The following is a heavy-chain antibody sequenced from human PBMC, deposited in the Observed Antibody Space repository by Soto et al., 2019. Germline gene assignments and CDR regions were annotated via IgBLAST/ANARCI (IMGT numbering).Heavy chain of an antibody. CDR2: IYYSGST. V-gene: IGHV4-61*08. CDR1: GGSISSGDYY. D-gene: IGHD2-8*01. Sequence: PSETLSLTCTVSGGSISSGDYYWSWIRQPPGKGLEWIGYIYYSGSTNYNPSLKSRVTISVDTSKNQFSLKLSSVTAADTAVYYCARVRGMLERFDPWGQGTLVTVSS. J-gene: IGHJ5*02. CDR3: ARVRGMLERFDP.